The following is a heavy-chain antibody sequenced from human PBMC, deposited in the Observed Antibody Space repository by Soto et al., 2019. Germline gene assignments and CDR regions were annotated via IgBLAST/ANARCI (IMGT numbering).Heavy chain of an antibody. D-gene: IGHD5-12*01. Sequence: QITLKESGPTLVKPTQTLTLTCTFSGFSLRTRGVAVGWFRQPPGKALEWLALIYWDEDKWYSPSLKSRLTIADYTSKNQVVLTMTNVYPVDTATYFCAHRPRGYAYYFDYWGQGILVTVSS. CDR1: GFSLRTRGVA. CDR3: AHRPRGYAYYFDY. CDR2: IYWDEDK. V-gene: IGHV2-5*02. J-gene: IGHJ4*02.